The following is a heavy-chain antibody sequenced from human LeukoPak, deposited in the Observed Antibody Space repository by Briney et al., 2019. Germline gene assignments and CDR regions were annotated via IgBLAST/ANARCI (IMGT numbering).Heavy chain of an antibody. V-gene: IGHV3-33*01. CDR3: AGDRFTYYDFWSGSTWFDP. CDR1: GFTFSSYG. Sequence: GGSLRLSCAASGFTFSSYGMHWVRQAPGKGLEWVAVIWYDGSNKYYADSVKGRFTISRDNSKNTLYLQMNSLRAEDAAVYYCAGDRFTYYDFWSGSTWFDPWGQGTLVTVSS. J-gene: IGHJ5*02. D-gene: IGHD3-3*01. CDR2: IWYDGSNK.